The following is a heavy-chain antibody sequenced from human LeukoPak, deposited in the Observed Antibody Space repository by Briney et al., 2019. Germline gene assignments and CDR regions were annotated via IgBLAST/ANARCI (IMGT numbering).Heavy chain of an antibody. V-gene: IGHV3-30-3*01. D-gene: IGHD5-24*01. Sequence: PGGSLRLSCAASGFTFSSYAMHWVRQAPGKGLEWVAVISYDGGNKYYADSVKGRFTISRDNSKNTLYLQMNSLRAEDTAVYYCARDRGDGYNFITDYWGQGTLVTVSS. CDR1: GFTFSSYA. CDR2: ISYDGGNK. CDR3: ARDRGDGYNFITDY. J-gene: IGHJ4*02.